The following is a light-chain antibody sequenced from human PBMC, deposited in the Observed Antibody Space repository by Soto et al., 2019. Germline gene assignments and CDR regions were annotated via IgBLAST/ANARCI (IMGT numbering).Light chain of an antibody. CDR1: SSDIGGYNY. Sequence: QSVLTQPASVSGSPGQSITFSCTGTSSDIGGYNYVSWYQQHPGKAPKLMIYEVSKRPSGVSNRFSGSKSGNTASLTISGLQTEDEADYYCSSYTSTSSNFVFXGGTKVTVL. V-gene: IGLV2-14*01. CDR2: EVS. CDR3: SSYTSTSSNFV. J-gene: IGLJ1*01.